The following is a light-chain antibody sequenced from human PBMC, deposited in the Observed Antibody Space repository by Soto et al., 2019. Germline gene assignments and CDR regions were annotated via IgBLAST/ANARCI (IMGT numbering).Light chain of an antibody. Sequence: EIVLTQSPATLSLSPGERATVSCRASQSVSNNLAWYQHKPGQAPSLLIYDASNRATSIPPRFRGSGYGTDFTLTISSLDPEDFAVYYCQQRGFWPRTFGQGTRLEIK. J-gene: IGKJ2*01. CDR1: QSVSNN. V-gene: IGKV3-11*01. CDR2: DAS. CDR3: QQRGFWPRT.